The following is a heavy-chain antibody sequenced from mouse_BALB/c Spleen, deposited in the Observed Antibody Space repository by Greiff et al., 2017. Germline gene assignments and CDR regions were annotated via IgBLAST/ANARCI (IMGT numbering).Heavy chain of an antibody. J-gene: IGHJ4*01. CDR1: GFSLTSYD. V-gene: IGHV2-9-2*01. D-gene: IGHD1-1*01. Sequence: VKLMESGPGLVAPSQSLSITCTVSGFSLTSYDISWIRQPPGKGLEWLGVIWTGGGTNYNSAFMSRLSISKDNSKSQVFLKMNSLQTDDTAIYYCVRAHYYGSSYAMDYWGQGTSVTVSS. CDR2: IWTGGGT. CDR3: VRAHYYGSSYAMDY.